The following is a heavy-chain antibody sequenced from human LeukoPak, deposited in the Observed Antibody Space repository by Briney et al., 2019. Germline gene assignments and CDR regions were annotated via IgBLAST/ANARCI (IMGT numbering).Heavy chain of an antibody. J-gene: IGHJ4*02. D-gene: IGHD3-3*01. Sequence: SETLSLTCTVSGGSISSGGYFWSWIRQHPGKGLEWIGYIYNSGTTYYNPSLKSRVTISVDTSKHQFSLKLSSVTAADTAVYYCARAGSXWSGYPTRNDYWGQGTLVTVSS. CDR1: GGSISSGGYF. CDR2: IYNSGTT. CDR3: ARAGSXWSGYPTRNDY. V-gene: IGHV4-31*03.